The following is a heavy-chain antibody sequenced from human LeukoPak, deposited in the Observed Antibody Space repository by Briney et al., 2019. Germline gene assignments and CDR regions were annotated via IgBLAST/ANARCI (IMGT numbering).Heavy chain of an antibody. V-gene: IGHV4-59*01. D-gene: IGHD5-12*01. CDR3: ARTSGYWPADFDF. J-gene: IGHJ4*02. CDR2: IEYSGSM. Sequence: PSETLSLTCTVSGGSISTYYWNWIRQPPGRGLEWLGYIEYSGSMSYNPSLKSRLTMSVDSSKNHFSLRLRSVTAADTAVYYCARTSGYWPADFDFWGQGALVIVSS. CDR1: GGSISTYY.